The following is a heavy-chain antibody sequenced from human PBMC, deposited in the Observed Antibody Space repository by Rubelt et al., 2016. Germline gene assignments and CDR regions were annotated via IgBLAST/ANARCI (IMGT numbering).Heavy chain of an antibody. Sequence: TSAVQWLRQTRGQRLEWIGWIVVGSGKTNFAQRFQERVTITRDMSTSTAYMEVTRLTSEETAMYYCAADDIVAATWGQGTLVTVSS. D-gene: IGHD2-21*02. V-gene: IGHV1-58*01. CDR2: IVVGSGKT. CDR1: TSA. J-gene: IGHJ5*02. CDR3: AADDIVAAT.